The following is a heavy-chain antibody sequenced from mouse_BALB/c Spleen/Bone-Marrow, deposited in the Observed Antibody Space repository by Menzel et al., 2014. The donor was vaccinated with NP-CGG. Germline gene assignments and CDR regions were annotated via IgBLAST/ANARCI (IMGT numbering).Heavy chain of an antibody. CDR2: INPSSGYT. J-gene: IGHJ3*01. CDR3: ARKVDGSYGPLFAY. Sequence: VMLVESAAELARPGASVKMSCKASGYTFSTYTMHWVKQRPGQGLEWIGYINPSSGYTEYNQKLKDKTTLTADKSSDTAYMQLSSLTSEDSAVYYCARKVDGSYGPLFAYWGQGTLVTVSA. CDR1: GYTFSTYT. V-gene: IGHV1-4*02. D-gene: IGHD1-1*02.